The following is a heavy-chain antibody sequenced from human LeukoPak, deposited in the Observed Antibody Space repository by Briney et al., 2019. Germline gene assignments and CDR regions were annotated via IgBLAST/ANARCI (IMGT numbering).Heavy chain of an antibody. V-gene: IGHV4-31*03. CDR3: ARDSGISGRTDY. D-gene: IGHD3-10*01. CDR1: GGSISSGGY. J-gene: IGHJ4*02. CDR2: IYYSGTT. Sequence: SQTLSLTCTVSGGSISSGGYWSWIRQHPGKGLEWIGYIYYSGTTYFNPSLKGRVTMSVDTSKNQFSLKLSSVTAADTAVYYCARDSGISGRTDYWGQGTLVTVSS.